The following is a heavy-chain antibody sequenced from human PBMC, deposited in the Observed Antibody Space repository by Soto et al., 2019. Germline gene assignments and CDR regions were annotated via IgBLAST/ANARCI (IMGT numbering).Heavy chain of an antibody. V-gene: IGHV3-23*01. CDR1: GFTFSSYA. CDR2: ISGSGGST. D-gene: IGHD3-22*01. J-gene: IGHJ4*02. Sequence: EVQLLESGGGLVQPGGSLRLSCAASGFTFSSYAMSWVRQAPGKGLEWVSAISGSGGSTYYADSVKGRFTISRDNSKNTLYLQMNSLSAEETAVYYCAKTLFYYDSSGYQWGQGTLVTVSS. CDR3: AKTLFYYDSSGYQ.